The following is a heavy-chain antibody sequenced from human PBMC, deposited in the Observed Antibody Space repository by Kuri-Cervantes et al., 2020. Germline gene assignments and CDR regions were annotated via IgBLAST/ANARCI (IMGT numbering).Heavy chain of an antibody. CDR3: ARGGRGRYYYESSCYFYFDY. D-gene: IGHD3-22*01. CDR2: INHSGST. V-gene: IGHV4-34*01. J-gene: IGHJ4*02. CDR1: GGSFSGYY. Sequence: SETLSLTCAVYGGSFSGYYWSWIRQPPGKGLEWIGEINHSGSTNYNPALKSRVTISVDTSKNQFSLKLNSVTAADTAVYYCARGGRGRYYYESSCYFYFDYWGQGTLVTVS.